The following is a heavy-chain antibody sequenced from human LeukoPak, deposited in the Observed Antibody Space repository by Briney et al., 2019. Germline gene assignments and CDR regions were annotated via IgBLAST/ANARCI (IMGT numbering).Heavy chain of an antibody. CDR1: GGSISSYY. CDR3: ASSGGYGSGSSLRPLDC. V-gene: IGHV4-59*01. D-gene: IGHD3-10*01. CDR2: IYYSGST. J-gene: IGHJ4*02. Sequence: PSETLSLTCTVSGGSISSYYWSWIRQPPGKGLEWIGYIYYSGSTNYNPSLKSRVTISVDTPKNQFSLKLSSVTAADTAVYYCASSGGYGSGSSLRPLDCWGQGTLVTVSS.